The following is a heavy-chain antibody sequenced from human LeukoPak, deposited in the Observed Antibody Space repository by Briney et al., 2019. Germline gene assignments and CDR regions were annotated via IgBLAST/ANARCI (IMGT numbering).Heavy chain of an antibody. V-gene: IGHV3-30*18. CDR1: GFSFSSYG. Sequence: GRSLRLSCAASGFSFSSYGMHRVRQAPGKGLEWVAVISYDGSNKYYADSVQGRFTLSRDNSKNTLYLQMNSLRAEDTAVYYCAKSGTVTRWYFDYWGPGTLVTVSS. CDR3: AKSGTVTRWYFDY. D-gene: IGHD4-17*01. J-gene: IGHJ4*02. CDR2: ISYDGSNK.